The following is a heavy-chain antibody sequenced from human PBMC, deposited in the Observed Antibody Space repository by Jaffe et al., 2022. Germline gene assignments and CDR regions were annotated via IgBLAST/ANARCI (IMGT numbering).Heavy chain of an antibody. V-gene: IGHV3-66*02. J-gene: IGHJ5*02. Sequence: EVQLVESGGGLVQPGGSLRLSCAVSGLTVSTNYMDWVRQAPGKGLEWVSVLYVDGTTYYTDSVKGRFTISRDNSKNTLYLEMNRLGVEDTAVYYCAGATIAAAGRYWIDTWGQGILVTVSS. CDR3: AGATIAAAGRYWIDT. CDR2: LYVDGTT. D-gene: IGHD6-13*01. CDR1: GLTVSTNY.